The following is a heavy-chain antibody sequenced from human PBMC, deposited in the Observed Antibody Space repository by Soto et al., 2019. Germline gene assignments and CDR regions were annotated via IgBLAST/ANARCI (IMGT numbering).Heavy chain of an antibody. CDR1: GLTVSHSY. Sequence: GGSLRLSCVASGLTVSHSYMAWVRQAPEMGLEWVSILYTEGTTYYADSVKGRFTISRDSSKNTLFLQMDSLRAEDTAVYYCVRPRPSGENYGMDVWGQGTTVTVSS. D-gene: IGHD3-16*01. J-gene: IGHJ6*02. CDR3: VRPRPSGENYGMDV. CDR2: LYTEGTT. V-gene: IGHV3-53*01.